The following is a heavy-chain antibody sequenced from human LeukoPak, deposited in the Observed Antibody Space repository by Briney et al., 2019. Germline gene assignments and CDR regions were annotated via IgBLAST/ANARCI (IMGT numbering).Heavy chain of an antibody. J-gene: IGHJ5*02. Sequence: PSETLSLTCAVSGGSISSGGYSWSWIRQPPGKGLEWIGYIYHSGSTYYNPSLKSRVTISVDRSKNQFSLKLSSVTAADTAVYYCARVGSGWNWFDPWGQGTLVTVSS. D-gene: IGHD3-3*01. V-gene: IGHV4-30-2*01. CDR1: GGSISSGGYS. CDR2: IYHSGST. CDR3: ARVGSGWNWFDP.